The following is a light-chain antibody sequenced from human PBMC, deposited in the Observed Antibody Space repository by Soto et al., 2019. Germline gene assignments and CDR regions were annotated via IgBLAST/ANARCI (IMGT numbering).Light chain of an antibody. CDR1: KLENKY. V-gene: IGLV3-1*01. CDR3: QAWDSSTVV. Sequence: SYELTQPPSVSVSPGQTASITCSGDKLENKYACWYQQKPGQSPVLVIFQDRKRPSGIPERFSGSKSGNTATLTISGTQAMDEADYYCQAWDSSTVVFGGGTKLTVL. J-gene: IGLJ2*01. CDR2: QDR.